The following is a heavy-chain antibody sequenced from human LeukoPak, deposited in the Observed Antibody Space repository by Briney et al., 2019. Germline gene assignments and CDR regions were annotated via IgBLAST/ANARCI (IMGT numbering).Heavy chain of an antibody. CDR2: ISYDGSNK. Sequence: GGSLRLSCAASGFTFSSYGMHWVRQAPGKGLEWVAVISYDGSNKYYADSVKGRFTISRDNSKNTLCLQMNSLRAEDTAVYYRAKGPGGRGYSYIAWGQGTLVTVSS. CDR3: AKGPGGRGYSYIA. V-gene: IGHV3-30*18. CDR1: GFTFSSYG. D-gene: IGHD5-18*01. J-gene: IGHJ4*02.